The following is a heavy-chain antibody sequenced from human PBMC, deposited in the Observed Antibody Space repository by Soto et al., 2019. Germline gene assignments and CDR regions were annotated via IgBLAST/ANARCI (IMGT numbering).Heavy chain of an antibody. V-gene: IGHV3-33*01. CDR1: GFTFSSYG. Sequence: QVQLVESGGGVVQPGRSLRLSCAASGFTFSSYGMHWVRQAPGKGLEWVAVIWYDGSNKYYADSVKGRFTISRDNSKNPXYLQMNSLRAEDTAVYYCARDHSTIPHYYYSVMDVWGQGTTVTVSS. D-gene: IGHD3-3*01. J-gene: IGHJ6*02. CDR2: IWYDGSNK. CDR3: ARDHSTIPHYYYSVMDV.